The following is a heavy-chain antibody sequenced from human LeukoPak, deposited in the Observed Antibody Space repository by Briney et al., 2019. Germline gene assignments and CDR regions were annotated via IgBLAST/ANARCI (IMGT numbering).Heavy chain of an antibody. V-gene: IGHV3-11*01. J-gene: IGHJ4*01. CDR2: ISRTGTAI. CDR1: GFTFSDYY. CDR3: AKDWGFAGSGACCYDY. D-gene: IGHD2-15*01. Sequence: PGGSLRLSCAASGFTFSDYYMSWIRQAPGKGLELVSYISRTGTAIYYADSVKGRFTISRDNAKNSLYLQMNSLRAEDTAVYYCAKDWGFAGSGACCYDYWGQGTLVTVSS.